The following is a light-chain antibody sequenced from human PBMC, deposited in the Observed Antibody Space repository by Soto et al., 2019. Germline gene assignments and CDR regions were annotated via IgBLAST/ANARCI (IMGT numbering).Light chain of an antibody. CDR3: QQYGSSPYT. J-gene: IGKJ2*01. V-gene: IGKV3-20*01. Sequence: EIVLTQSPGTLSLSPGERATLSCRASQSDSSSYLAWYQQKPGQAPRLLIYGASSRATGIPDRFSGSGSGTDFTLTISRLEPEDLAVYYCQQYGSSPYTFGQGTKLEIK. CDR1: QSDSSSY. CDR2: GAS.